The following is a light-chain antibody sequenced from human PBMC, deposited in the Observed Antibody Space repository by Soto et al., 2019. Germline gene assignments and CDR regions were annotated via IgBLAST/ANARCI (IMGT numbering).Light chain of an antibody. J-gene: IGKJ4*01. CDR1: QNIKTY. Sequence: DIQMTQSPSSLSASVGDRITITCRASQNIKTYLNWYQQKPGKAPKLLIYAASSLQSWIPSRFSGRGSGTDFTLTISSLQPEDFATYCCQQSYTAPLTFGGGTKVDIK. CDR2: AAS. CDR3: QQSYTAPLT. V-gene: IGKV1-39*01.